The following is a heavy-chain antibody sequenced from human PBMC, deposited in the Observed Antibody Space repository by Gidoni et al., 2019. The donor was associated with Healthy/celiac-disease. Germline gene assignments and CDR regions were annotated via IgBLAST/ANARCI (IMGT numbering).Heavy chain of an antibody. V-gene: IGHV3-11*06. CDR2: ISSSRNYT. D-gene: IGHD2-15*01. CDR3: ARVGAKKGYYYYYMDV. Sequence: QVQLVESGGGLVKAGGSLRLSCAASGFTFSYYYMSWIRQAPGKGLEWVSYISSSRNYTYYADSVEGRFTISRDNAKNSLYLQMHSLRADDTAVYYCARVGAKKGYYYYYMDVWGKGTTVTVSS. J-gene: IGHJ6*03. CDR1: GFTFSYYY.